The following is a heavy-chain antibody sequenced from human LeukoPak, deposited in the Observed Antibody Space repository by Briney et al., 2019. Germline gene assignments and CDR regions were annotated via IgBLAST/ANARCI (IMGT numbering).Heavy chain of an antibody. CDR3: ARSYYYDSSGLSG. CDR2: IYHSGST. Sequence: PSETLSLTCAVSGGSISSGGYSWSWIRQPPGKGLEWIGYIYHSGSTYYNPSLKSRVTISVDRSKNQFSLKLSSATAADTAVYYCARSYYYDSSGLSGWGQGTLVTVSS. D-gene: IGHD3-22*01. V-gene: IGHV4-30-2*01. CDR1: GGSISSGGYS. J-gene: IGHJ4*02.